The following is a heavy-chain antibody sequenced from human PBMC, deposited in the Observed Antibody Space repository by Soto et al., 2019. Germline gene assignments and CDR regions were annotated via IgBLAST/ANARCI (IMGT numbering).Heavy chain of an antibody. CDR2: ISYDGSDK. CDR3: ARDTGPNGYNYYYFGMDV. V-gene: IGHV3-30-3*01. CDR1: GFTFSNYA. Sequence: QVHLVESGGGVVQPGRSLRLSCAASGFTFSNYAMHWVRQAPGKGLEWVAVISYDGSDKYNPNSVKGRFTISRDNSKNALYLQMNSLRAEDTAVYYCARDTGPNGYNYYYFGMDVWGQGTTVTVSS. J-gene: IGHJ6*02. D-gene: IGHD5-18*01.